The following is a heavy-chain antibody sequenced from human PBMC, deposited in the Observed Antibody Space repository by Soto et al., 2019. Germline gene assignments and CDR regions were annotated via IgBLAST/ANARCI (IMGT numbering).Heavy chain of an antibody. CDR1: GFTFSSYA. CDR3: AKFGYYDILTGPDAFDI. Sequence: GGSLRLSCAASGFTFSSYAMSWVRQAPGKGLEWVSAISGSGGSTYYAGSVKGRFTISRDNSKNTLYLQMNSLRAEDTAVYYCAKFGYYDILTGPDAFDIWGQGTMVTVSS. J-gene: IGHJ3*02. D-gene: IGHD3-9*01. V-gene: IGHV3-23*01. CDR2: ISGSGGST.